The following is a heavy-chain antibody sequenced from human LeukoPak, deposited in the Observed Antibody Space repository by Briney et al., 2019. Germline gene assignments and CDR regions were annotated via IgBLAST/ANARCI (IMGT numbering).Heavy chain of an antibody. CDR1: EGTFSSYA. Sequence: SVKVSCKAFEGTFSSYAISWVRQAPGQGLEWMGRIIPIFGTANYAQKFQGRVTITTDESTSTAYMELSSLRSEDTAVYYCATQAAAGTYWFDPWGQGTLVTVSS. D-gene: IGHD6-13*01. CDR2: IIPIFGTA. CDR3: ATQAAAGTYWFDP. V-gene: IGHV1-69*05. J-gene: IGHJ5*02.